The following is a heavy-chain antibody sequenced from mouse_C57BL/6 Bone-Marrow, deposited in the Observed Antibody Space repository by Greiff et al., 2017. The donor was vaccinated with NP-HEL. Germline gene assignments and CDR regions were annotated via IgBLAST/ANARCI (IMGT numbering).Heavy chain of an antibody. CDR3: ARFYDGYYFDY. D-gene: IGHD2-3*01. J-gene: IGHJ2*01. V-gene: IGHV1-69*01. CDR1: GYTFTSYW. CDR2: IDPSDSYT. Sequence: VQLKESGAELVMPGASVKLSCKASGYTFTSYWMHWVKQRPGQGLEWIGEIDPSDSYTNYNQKFKGKSTLTVDKSSSTAYMQLSSLTSEDSAVYYCARFYDGYYFDYWGQGTTLTVSS.